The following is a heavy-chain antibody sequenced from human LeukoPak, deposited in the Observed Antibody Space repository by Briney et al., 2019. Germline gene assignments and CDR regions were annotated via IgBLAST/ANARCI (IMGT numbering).Heavy chain of an antibody. CDR3: ARGGRYYYGSGTGLSYAFDI. Sequence: SETLSLTCAVYGGSFSGYYWSWIRQPPGKGLEWIGEINHSGSTNYNPSLKSRVTISVDTSKNQFSLKLSSVTAADTAVYYCARGGRYYYGSGTGLSYAFDIWGQGTMVTVSS. D-gene: IGHD3-10*01. J-gene: IGHJ3*02. CDR2: INHSGST. V-gene: IGHV4-34*01. CDR1: GGSFSGYY.